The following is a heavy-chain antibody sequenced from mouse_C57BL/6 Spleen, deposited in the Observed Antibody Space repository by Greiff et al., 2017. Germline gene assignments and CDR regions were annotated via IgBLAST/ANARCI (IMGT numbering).Heavy chain of an antibody. Sequence: EVKLMESGGGLVKPGGSLKLSCAASGFTFSSYAMSWVSQTPEKRLAWVATISDGGSYTYYPDNVKGRFTISRDNAKNNLCLQMSHLKSEDTAMYYCARLLYNYDVGWFAYWGQGTLVTVSA. CDR3: ARLLYNYDVGWFAY. J-gene: IGHJ3*01. D-gene: IGHD2-12*01. CDR2: ISDGGSYT. CDR1: GFTFSSYA. V-gene: IGHV5-4*03.